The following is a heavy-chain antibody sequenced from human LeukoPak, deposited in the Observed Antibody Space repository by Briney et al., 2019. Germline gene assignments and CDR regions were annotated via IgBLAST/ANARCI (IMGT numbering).Heavy chain of an antibody. CDR3: ARDRTGYAIDPTFDY. D-gene: IGHD5-12*01. V-gene: IGHV1-2*02. CDR2: INPNSGGT. J-gene: IGHJ4*02. CDR1: GYTFTGYY. Sequence: ASVKVSCKASGYTFTGYYMHWVRQAPGQGLEWMGWINPNSGGTNYAQKFQGRVTMTRDTSISTAYMELSRLRSDDTAVYYCARDRTGYAIDPTFDYRGQGTLVTVSS.